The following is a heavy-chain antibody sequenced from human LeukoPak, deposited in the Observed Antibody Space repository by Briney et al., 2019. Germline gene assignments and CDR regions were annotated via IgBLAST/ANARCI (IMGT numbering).Heavy chain of an antibody. CDR2: INPNSGGT. D-gene: IGHD3-3*01. V-gene: IGHV1-2*02. CDR3: ARGSGGPPQVLDY. Sequence: ASVKVSCKVSGYTLTELSMHWVRQAPGKGLEWMGWINPNSGGTSYAQKFQGRVTMTRDTSISTVYMELNRLRSDDTAVFYCARGSGGPPQVLDYWGQGTLVTVSS. CDR1: GYTLTELS. J-gene: IGHJ4*02.